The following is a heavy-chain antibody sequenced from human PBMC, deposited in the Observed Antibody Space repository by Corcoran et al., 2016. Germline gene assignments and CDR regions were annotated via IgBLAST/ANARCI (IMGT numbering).Heavy chain of an antibody. CDR2: IYYSGST. D-gene: IGHD3-10*01. CDR3: ARDRYYYGSWSYRQRGYYGMYV. Sequence: QVQLQESGPGLVKPSETLSLTCNVSGGSISSYYWSWIRQPPGKGLEGIGYIYYSGSTNYNHSLKSRVTISVDTSKNQFSLKLSSVTAADTALYDCARDRYYYGSWSYRQRGYYGMYVLGQGTTFTVSS. CDR1: GGSISSYY. J-gene: IGHJ6*02. V-gene: IGHV4-59*01.